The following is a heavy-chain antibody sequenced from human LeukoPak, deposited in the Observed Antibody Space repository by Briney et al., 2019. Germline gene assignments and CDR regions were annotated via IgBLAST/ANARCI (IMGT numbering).Heavy chain of an antibody. D-gene: IGHD1-7*01. Sequence: GGSLRLSCAASGFTFSSYAMSWVRQAPGKGLEWVSAISGSGGSTYYADSVKGRFTISRDNSKSTLYLQMNSLRAEDTAVYYCAKEGYNWNYYPPDYWGQGTLVTVSS. CDR2: ISGSGGST. V-gene: IGHV3-23*01. CDR1: GFTFSSYA. J-gene: IGHJ4*02. CDR3: AKEGYNWNYYPPDY.